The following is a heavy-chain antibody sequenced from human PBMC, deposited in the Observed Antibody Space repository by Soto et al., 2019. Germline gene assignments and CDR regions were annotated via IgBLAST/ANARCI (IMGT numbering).Heavy chain of an antibody. CDR3: ARHSLALRKNNWFDP. CDR1: GDSIISSDFY. CDR2: IFYLGSS. V-gene: IGHV4-39*01. D-gene: IGHD3-3*02. J-gene: IGHJ5*02. Sequence: SETLSLTCTVSGDSIISSDFYWGWGRQPPGKGLEWIGSIFYLGSSYYNPSLKSRVTMSVDTSKNQFSLRLRSVTAADTALYFCARHSLALRKNNWFDPWGQGIMVTVSS.